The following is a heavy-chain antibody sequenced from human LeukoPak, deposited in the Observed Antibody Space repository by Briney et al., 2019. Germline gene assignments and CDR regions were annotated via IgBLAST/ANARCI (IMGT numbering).Heavy chain of an antibody. Sequence: ASVKVSCKASGYTFTSYGIGWVRQAPGQGLEWMGWISAYNGNTNYAQKLQGRVTMTTDTSTSTAYMELRSLRSDDTAVYYCAREVRVHCSGGSCNTAFDYWGQGTLVTVSS. CDR2: ISAYNGNT. J-gene: IGHJ4*02. CDR1: GYTFTSYG. D-gene: IGHD2-15*01. V-gene: IGHV1-18*04. CDR3: AREVRVHCSGGSCNTAFDY.